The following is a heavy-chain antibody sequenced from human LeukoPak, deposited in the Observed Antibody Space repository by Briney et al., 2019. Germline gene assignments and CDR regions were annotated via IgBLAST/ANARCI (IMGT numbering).Heavy chain of an antibody. D-gene: IGHD6-19*01. CDR2: ISSSSSTI. V-gene: IGHV3-48*01. CDR1: GFTFSSYS. Sequence: GGSLRLSCAASGFTFSSYSMNWVRQAPGKGLEWVSYISSSSSTIYYADSVKGRFTISRDNAKNSLYLQMNSLRAEDTAVYYYARDDSSGWYYFDYWGQGTLVTVSS. CDR3: ARDDSSGWYYFDY. J-gene: IGHJ4*02.